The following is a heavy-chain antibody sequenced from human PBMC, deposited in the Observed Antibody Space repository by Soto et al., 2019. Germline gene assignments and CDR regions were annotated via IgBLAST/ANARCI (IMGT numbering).Heavy chain of an antibody. Sequence: LRLSCEVSGFDFNNYVINWVRQAPGKGLEWVSSVSKSDYTYYSDSVKGRFTISRDNAKNSVSLQMNSLRAEDTAVYYCAREDSIIIPAVSDFWGQGTLVTVSS. CDR3: AREDSIIIPAVSDF. J-gene: IGHJ4*02. D-gene: IGHD2-2*01. CDR2: VSKSDYT. V-gene: IGHV3-21*01. CDR1: GFDFNNYV.